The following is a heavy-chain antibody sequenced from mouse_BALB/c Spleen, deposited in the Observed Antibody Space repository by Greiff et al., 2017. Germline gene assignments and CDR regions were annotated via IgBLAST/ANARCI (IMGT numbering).Heavy chain of an antibody. CDR1: GYTFTSYW. D-gene: IGHD1-1*01. CDR2: INPSNGRT. J-gene: IGHJ4*01. CDR3: AFTTDYAMDY. V-gene: IGHV1S81*02. Sequence: QVQLQQSGAELVKPGASVKLSCKASGYTFTSYWMHWVKQRPGQGLEWIGEINPSNGRTNYNEKFKSKATLTVDKSSSTAYMQLSSLTSEDSAVYYCAFTTDYAMDYWGQGTSVTVSS.